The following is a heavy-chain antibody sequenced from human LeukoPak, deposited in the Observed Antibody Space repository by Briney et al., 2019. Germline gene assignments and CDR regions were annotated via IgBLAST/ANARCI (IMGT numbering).Heavy chain of an antibody. V-gene: IGHV6-1*01. J-gene: IGHJ3*01. Sequence: SQTLSLTCALSGDSVSSNSAAWNWIRQSPSRGLEWLGRTYYRSQWSSHYAESVRSRITLTSDTSKNQFSLQLTSVSPEDTAVYYCVRSTCIGVVCSLQNWAQGTMVTVSS. CDR2: TYYRSQWSS. D-gene: IGHD2-8*02. CDR3: VRSTCIGVVCSLQN. CDR1: GDSVSSNSAA.